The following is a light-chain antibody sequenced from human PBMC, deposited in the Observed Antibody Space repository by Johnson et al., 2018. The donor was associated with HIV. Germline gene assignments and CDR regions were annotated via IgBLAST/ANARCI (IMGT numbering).Light chain of an antibody. V-gene: IGLV1-51*02. CDR2: EIN. J-gene: IGLJ1*01. CDR1: NSNIGNNY. Sequence: SVLTQPPSVSAAPGQKVTISCSGSNSNIGNNYVSWYQQLPGTAPKLLIYEINKRPSGIPDRFSGSKSGTSATLGITGLQTGDEADYYCGTWVSSLGAGNVFGTGTQVTF. CDR3: GTWVSSLGAGNV.